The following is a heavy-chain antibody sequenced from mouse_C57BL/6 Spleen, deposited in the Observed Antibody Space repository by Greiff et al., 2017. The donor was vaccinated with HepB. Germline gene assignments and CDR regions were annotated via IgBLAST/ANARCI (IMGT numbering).Heavy chain of an antibody. CDR3: ARDSYPFAY. CDR1: GFTFSSYA. D-gene: IGHD2-10*01. CDR2: ISDGGSYT. V-gene: IGHV5-4*01. Sequence: DVKLVESGGGLVKPGGSLKLSCAASGFTFSSYAMSWVRQTPEKRLEWVATISDGGSYTYYPDNVKGRFTISRDNAKNNLYLQMSHLKSEDTAMYYCARDSYPFAYWGQGTLVTVSA. J-gene: IGHJ3*01.